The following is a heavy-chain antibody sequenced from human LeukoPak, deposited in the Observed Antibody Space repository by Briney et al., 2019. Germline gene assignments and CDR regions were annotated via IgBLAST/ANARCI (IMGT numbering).Heavy chain of an antibody. CDR2: ISSSGSSI. D-gene: IGHD3-9*01. CDR3: ASELVNWFDP. CDR1: EFTFSDYY. J-gene: IGHJ5*02. Sequence: GGSLRLSCAASEFTFSDYYMSWIRQAPGKGLEWVSYISSSGSSIYYADSVKGRFTISRDNAKNSLYLQMNSLRAEDTAVYYCASELVNWFDPWGQGTLVTVSS. V-gene: IGHV3-11*01.